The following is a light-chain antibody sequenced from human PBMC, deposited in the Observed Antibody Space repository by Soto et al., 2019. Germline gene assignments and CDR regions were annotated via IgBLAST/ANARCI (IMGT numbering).Light chain of an antibody. V-gene: IGLV2-14*03. CDR3: SSYTSSSTYV. CDR2: GVT. CDR1: SSDIGFYNY. Sequence: QSALTQPASVSGSPGQSITISCTGTSSDIGFYNYVSWYQQYPGKAPNLLIYGVTNRPSGVSYRFSGSKSGSTASLTISGLRDEDEADYYCSSYTSSSTYVFGTGTKLTVL. J-gene: IGLJ1*01.